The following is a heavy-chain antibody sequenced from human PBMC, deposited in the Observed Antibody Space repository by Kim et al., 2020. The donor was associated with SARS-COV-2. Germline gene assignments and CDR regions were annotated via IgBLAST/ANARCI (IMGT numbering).Heavy chain of an antibody. CDR3: AKDRITMVRGVIIISRGSDY. D-gene: IGHD3-10*01. J-gene: IGHJ4*02. CDR2: ISGSGGST. V-gene: IGHV3-23*01. Sequence: GGSLRLSCAASGFTFSSYVMSWVRQAPGKGLEWVSAISGSGGSTYYADSVKGRFTISRDNSKNTLYLQMNSLRAEDTAVYYCAKDRITMVRGVIIISRGSDYWGQGTLVTVSS. CDR1: GFTFSSYV.